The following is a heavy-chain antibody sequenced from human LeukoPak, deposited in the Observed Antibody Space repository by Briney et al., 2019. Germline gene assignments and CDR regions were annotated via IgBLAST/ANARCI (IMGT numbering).Heavy chain of an antibody. CDR1: GFTFSSYS. Sequence: GGSLRLSCAASGFTFSSYSMNWVRQAPGKGLEWVSSISSSSSYIYYADSVKGRFTISKDNAKNSLYLQMNNLRAVDTAVYYCARVRKDYYYYYMDVWGKGTTVTVSS. CDR3: ARVRKDYYYYYMDV. V-gene: IGHV3-21*01. J-gene: IGHJ6*03. CDR2: ISSSSSYI.